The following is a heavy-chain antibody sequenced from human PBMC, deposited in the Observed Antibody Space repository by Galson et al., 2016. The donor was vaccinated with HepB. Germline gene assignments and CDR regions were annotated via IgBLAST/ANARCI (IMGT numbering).Heavy chain of an antibody. J-gene: IGHJ6*04. CDR3: TRREEWVYYYNGLDH. CDR1: GGSLSRYF. V-gene: IGHV4-34*01. CDR2: VNQSGKT. Sequence: SETLSLTCDVYGGSLSRYFWNWVRQAPGKGLEWIGEVNQSGKTNLNPSLKSRVTISLDTSKNQLSLRLTSVTAADTAIYFCTRREEWVYYYNGLDHWGAGTKVTVSS. D-gene: IGHD3-3*01.